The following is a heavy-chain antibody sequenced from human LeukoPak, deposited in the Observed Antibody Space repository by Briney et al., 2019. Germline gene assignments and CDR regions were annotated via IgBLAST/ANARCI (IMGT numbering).Heavy chain of an antibody. Sequence: SETLSLTCAVYGGSFSGYYWSWIRQPPGKGLEWIGEINHSGSTNYNPSLKSRVTISVDTSKNQFSLKLSSVTAADTAAYYCAREGAVAGQNWFDPWGQGTLVTVSS. CDR1: GGSFSGYY. D-gene: IGHD6-19*01. CDR2: INHSGST. J-gene: IGHJ5*02. CDR3: AREGAVAGQNWFDP. V-gene: IGHV4-34*01.